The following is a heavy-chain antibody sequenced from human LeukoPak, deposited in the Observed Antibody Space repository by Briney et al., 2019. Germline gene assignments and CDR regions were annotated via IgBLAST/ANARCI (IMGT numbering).Heavy chain of an antibody. V-gene: IGHV4-31*03. CDR2: IYYSGST. J-gene: IGHJ6*02. CDR3: ARDRDDYSNYRTDYYYGMDV. CDR1: GGSISSGGYY. D-gene: IGHD4-11*01. Sequence: LQTLSLTCTVSGGSISSGGYYWSWIRQHPGKGLEWIGYIYYSGSTYYNPSLKSRVTISVDTSKNQFSLKLSSVTAADTAVYYCARDRDDYSNYRTDYYYGMDVWGQGTTVTVSS.